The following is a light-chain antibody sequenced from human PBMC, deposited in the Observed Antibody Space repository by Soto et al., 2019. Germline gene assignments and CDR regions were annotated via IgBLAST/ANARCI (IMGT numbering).Light chain of an antibody. J-gene: IGKJ4*01. Sequence: EIVLTQSPATLSLSPGERANLSCRASQSVSSYLAWYQQKAGQAPRLLIYDASNRATGIPARFSGSGSGTDFTLTISSLEPEDFAVYYCQQRSNWPLTFGGGTKVEIK. CDR2: DAS. CDR3: QQRSNWPLT. V-gene: IGKV3-11*01. CDR1: QSVSSY.